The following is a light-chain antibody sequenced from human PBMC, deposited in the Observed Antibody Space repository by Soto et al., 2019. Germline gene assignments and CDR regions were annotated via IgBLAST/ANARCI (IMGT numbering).Light chain of an antibody. CDR1: QSVSSSY. CDR2: GSS. J-gene: IGKJ2*01. Sequence: EIVLTQSPGTLSLSPGERATLSCRASQSVSSSYLAWYQHKPGQAPRLLIYGSSSRATGIPDRFSGSGSGTDFTLTITRREAEDFAVYYCQQDGSSPHTFGQGTKLEIK. CDR3: QQDGSSPHT. V-gene: IGKV3-20*01.